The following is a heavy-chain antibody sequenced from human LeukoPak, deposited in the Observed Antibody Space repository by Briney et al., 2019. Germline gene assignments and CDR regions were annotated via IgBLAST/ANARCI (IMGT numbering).Heavy chain of an antibody. D-gene: IGHD2/OR15-2a*01. CDR2: IKEDGGDK. Sequence: GGSLRLSCEASEFIFSNYWMSWVRQAPGRGLEWVANIKEDGGDKYYVDSVKGRFTISRDNAKRSLYLQMSSLRAEDTAVYYCARDTFRGDLDYWGQGPLVNVSS. V-gene: IGHV3-7*01. CDR1: EFIFSNYW. CDR3: ARDTFRGDLDY. J-gene: IGHJ4*02.